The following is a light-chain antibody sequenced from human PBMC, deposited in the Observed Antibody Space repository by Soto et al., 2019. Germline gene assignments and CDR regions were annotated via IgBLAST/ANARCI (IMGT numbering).Light chain of an antibody. CDR3: CSYAGSSTFV. CDR2: EVS. Sequence: QSVLTQPASVSGSPGQSITISCTGTSSDVGSYNLVSWYQQHPGKAPKLMIYEVSKRPSGVSNRFSGSKSGNTASLTISGLQAEDEADYYCCSYAGSSTFVFGTGTK. J-gene: IGLJ1*01. V-gene: IGLV2-23*02. CDR1: SSDVGSYNL.